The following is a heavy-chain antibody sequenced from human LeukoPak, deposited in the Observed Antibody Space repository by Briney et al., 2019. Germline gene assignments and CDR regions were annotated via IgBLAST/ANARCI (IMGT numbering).Heavy chain of an antibody. J-gene: IGHJ3*01. CDR2: IKEDGSEE. V-gene: IGHV3-7*01. CDR1: GFTFSSYW. Sequence: GGSLRLSCAASGFTFSSYWMSWVRQAPGKGLECVANIKEDGSEEYYVDSVKGRFSISRDNAKNSLYLQMNSLRAEDTAVYYCARDWLAGNPYHAFDLWGKGSMVTVSS. CDR3: ARDWLAGNPYHAFDL. D-gene: IGHD3-22*01.